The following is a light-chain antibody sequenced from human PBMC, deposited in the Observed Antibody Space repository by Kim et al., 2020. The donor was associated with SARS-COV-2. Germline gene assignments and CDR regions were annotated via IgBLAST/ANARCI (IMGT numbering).Light chain of an antibody. CDR3: ASFTRSITVV. Sequence: SPGQSITISCTGTSSDVYNYVSWYQQHPDKAPKLIICDVSDRPSGISNRFSGSKSGNTASLTISGLQPEDEADYYCASFTRSITVVFGGGTQLTVL. V-gene: IGLV2-14*03. CDR1: SSDVYNY. CDR2: DVS. J-gene: IGLJ2*01.